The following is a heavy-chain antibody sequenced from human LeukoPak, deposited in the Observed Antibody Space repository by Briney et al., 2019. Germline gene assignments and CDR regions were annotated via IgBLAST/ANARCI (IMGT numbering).Heavy chain of an antibody. CDR2: ISSSGST. V-gene: IGHV4-61*02. D-gene: IGHD1-7*01. CDR3: ARATNYLPPSALFDP. Sequence: SETLSLTCTVSGDSISSGDYYRSWIRQPAGKGLEWIGRISSSGSTNYNPSLKSRVTISVDTSKNQFSLKLSSVTAADTAVYYCARATNYLPPSALFDPWGQGTLVTVSS. J-gene: IGHJ5*02. CDR1: GDSISSGDYY.